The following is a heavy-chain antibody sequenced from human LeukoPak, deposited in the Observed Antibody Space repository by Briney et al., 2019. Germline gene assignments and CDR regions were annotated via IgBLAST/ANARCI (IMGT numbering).Heavy chain of an antibody. Sequence: GGSLRLSCAASGFIFSNAWMSWVRQAPGKGLEWVGRIKSKTDGGTTDYAAPVKGSINIPRDDSKNTLYLQMNSLKTEDTAVYYCTAAQYYDFWSRSFDIWGQGTMVTVSS. V-gene: IGHV3-15*01. CDR1: GFIFSNAW. CDR2: IKSKTDGGTT. J-gene: IGHJ3*02. D-gene: IGHD3-3*01. CDR3: TAAQYYDFWSRSFDI.